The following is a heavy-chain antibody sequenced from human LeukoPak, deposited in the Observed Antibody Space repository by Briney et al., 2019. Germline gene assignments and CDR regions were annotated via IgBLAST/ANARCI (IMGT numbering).Heavy chain of an antibody. CDR3: ARYCGCFPGWLDP. J-gene: IGHJ5*02. D-gene: IGHD2-21*01. CDR1: GFTLSHYY. Sequence: QSGGSLRLSCAASGFTLSHYYMTWIRQAPGKGLEWVANINPDGSQTNYVDSVKGRFTISRDNAQNSAFLQMNSLRAEDTAVYYCARYCGCFPGWLDPWGQGTLVTVSS. CDR2: INPDGSQT. V-gene: IGHV3-7*01.